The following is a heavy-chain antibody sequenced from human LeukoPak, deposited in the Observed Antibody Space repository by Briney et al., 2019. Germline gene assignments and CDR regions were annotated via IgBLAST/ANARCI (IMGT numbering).Heavy chain of an antibody. CDR2: IIPIFGTA. CDR3: ASRLYCSNTRCRNFPFAY. CDR1: GGTFSSYA. Sequence: SVKVSCKASGGTFSSYAINWVRQAPGQGLEWMGGIIPIFGTANYAQKFKDRVTITADESTSTAYMELSSLRSEDTAIYYCASRLYCSNTRCRNFPFAYWGQGTLVTVSS. D-gene: IGHD2-2*01. J-gene: IGHJ4*02. V-gene: IGHV1-69*13.